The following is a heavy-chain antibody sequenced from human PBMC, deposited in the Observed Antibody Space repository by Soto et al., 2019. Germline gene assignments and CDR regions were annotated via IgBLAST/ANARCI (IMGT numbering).Heavy chain of an antibody. J-gene: IGHJ4*02. CDR2: ISYDGSNK. Sequence: GGSLRLSCAASGFTFSSYGMHWVRQAPGKGLEWEAVISYDGSNKYYADSVKGRFTISRDNSKNTLYLQMNSLRAEDTAVYYCAKDSRYYDFWSGYWNYWGQGTLVTVSS. CDR3: AKDSRYYDFWSGYWNY. CDR1: GFTFSSYG. V-gene: IGHV3-30*18. D-gene: IGHD3-3*01.